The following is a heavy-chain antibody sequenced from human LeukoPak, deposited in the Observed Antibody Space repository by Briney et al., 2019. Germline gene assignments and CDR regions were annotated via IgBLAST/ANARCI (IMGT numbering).Heavy chain of an antibody. D-gene: IGHD4-17*01. V-gene: IGHV4-39*07. CDR1: GGFISSSSYY. Sequence: SETLSLTCTVSGGFISSSSYYWDWIRQPPGKGLEWIGSIYYSGSTYYNPSLKSRVTISVDTSKNQFSLKLSSVTAADTAVYYCARDYGPNWFDPWGQGTLVTVSS. CDR3: ARDYGPNWFDP. J-gene: IGHJ5*02. CDR2: IYYSGST.